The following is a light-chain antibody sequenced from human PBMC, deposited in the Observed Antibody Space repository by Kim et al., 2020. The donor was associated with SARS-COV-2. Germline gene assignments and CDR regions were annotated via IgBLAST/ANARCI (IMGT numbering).Light chain of an antibody. CDR3: QQRNSWPPAVT. CDR2: DAS. Sequence: VLTQSPVTLSLSPGDRATLSCRASQNIDTYLAWYQQRPGQAPRLLVYDASNRATGVPDRFSGSGSGTDFTLTISSLEPEDFSIYYCQQRNSWPPAVTFGGGTKV. CDR1: QNIDTY. J-gene: IGKJ4*01. V-gene: IGKV3-11*01.